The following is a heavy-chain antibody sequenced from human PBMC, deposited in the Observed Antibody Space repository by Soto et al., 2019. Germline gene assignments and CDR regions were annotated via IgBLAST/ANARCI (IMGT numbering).Heavy chain of an antibody. CDR3: AREGPGGGSYPYYFDY. V-gene: IGHV3-30-3*01. D-gene: IGHD1-26*01. CDR2: ISYDGSNK. CDR1: GFTFSSYA. Sequence: QVQLVESGGGVVQPGRSLRLSCAASGFTFSSYAMHWVRQAPGKGLEWVAVISYDGSNKYYADSVKGRFTNSRDNSKNTLYLQMNSLRAEDTAVYYCAREGPGGGSYPYYFDYWGQGTLVTVSS. J-gene: IGHJ4*02.